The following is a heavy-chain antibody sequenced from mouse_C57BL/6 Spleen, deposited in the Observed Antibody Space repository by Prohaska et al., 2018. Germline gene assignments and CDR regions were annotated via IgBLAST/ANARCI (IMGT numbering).Heavy chain of an antibody. CDR1: GYTFTSYW. V-gene: IGHV1-64*01. J-gene: IGHJ2*01. Sequence: QVQLQQPGAELVKPGASVKLSCKASGYTFTSYWMHWVKQRPGQGLEWIGMIHPNSGSTNYNEKFKSKATLTVDKSSSTAYMQLSSLTSEDSAVYYCARKGYDYDGDYWGQGTTLTVSS. CDR2: IHPNSGST. CDR3: ARKGYDYDGDY. D-gene: IGHD2-4*01.